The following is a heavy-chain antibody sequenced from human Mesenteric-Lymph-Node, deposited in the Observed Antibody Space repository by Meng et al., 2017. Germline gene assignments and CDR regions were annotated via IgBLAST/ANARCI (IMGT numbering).Heavy chain of an antibody. D-gene: IGHD3-16*01. J-gene: IGHJ4*02. Sequence: SQTLSLTCAVSGGSFSGYYCGWLRQAPGKGLEWIGDIDHSGSANYNPSLKSRVTISIDTSKNQFSLNLDSVTAADTAVYYCARGGGPRAYYFDYWGRGTLVTVSS. CDR2: IDHSGSA. CDR3: ARGGGPRAYYFDY. CDR1: GGSFSGYY. V-gene: IGHV4-34*01.